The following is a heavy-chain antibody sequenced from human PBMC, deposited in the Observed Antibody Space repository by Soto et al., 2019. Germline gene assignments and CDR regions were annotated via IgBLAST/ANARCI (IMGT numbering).Heavy chain of an antibody. D-gene: IGHD5-12*01. CDR2: IYYSGST. CDR3: ARVRVATIDNYFDY. J-gene: IGHJ4*02. V-gene: IGHV4-61*01. CDR1: GGSVSSGSYY. Sequence: SETLSLTCTVSGGSVSSGSYYWSWIRQPPGKGLEWIGYIYYSGSTNYNPSLKSRVTISVDTSKNQFSLKLSSVTAADTAVYYCARVRVATIDNYFDYWGQGTLVTVSS.